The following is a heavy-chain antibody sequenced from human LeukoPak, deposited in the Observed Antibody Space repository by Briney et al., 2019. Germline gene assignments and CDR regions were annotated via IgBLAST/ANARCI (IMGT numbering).Heavy chain of an antibody. CDR3: ARMNSGLFDY. CDR2: ISVYNGNT. J-gene: IGHJ4*02. V-gene: IGHV1-18*01. D-gene: IGHD1-26*01. Sequence: ASVKVSCKASGYSFSNYGISWVRQAPGQGLEWMGWISVYNGNTNSAQKLQGRVSMTTDKSTSTAYMELRSLRSDDTAVYYCARMNSGLFDYWGQGTLVTVSS. CDR1: GYSFSNYG.